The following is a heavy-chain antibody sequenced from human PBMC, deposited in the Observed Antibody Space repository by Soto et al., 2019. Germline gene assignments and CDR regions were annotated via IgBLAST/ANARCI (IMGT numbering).Heavy chain of an antibody. CDR2: IKQDGSEK. Sequence: GGSLRLSCAASGFTFSSYWMSWVRQAPGKGLEWVANIKQDGSEKYYVDSVKGRFTISRDNAKNSLYLQMNSLRAEDTAVYYCARSLSRIFYDYVWGSYRYDYWGQGTLVTVSS. D-gene: IGHD3-16*02. CDR1: GFTFSSYW. V-gene: IGHV3-7*05. J-gene: IGHJ4*02. CDR3: ARSLSRIFYDYVWGSYRYDY.